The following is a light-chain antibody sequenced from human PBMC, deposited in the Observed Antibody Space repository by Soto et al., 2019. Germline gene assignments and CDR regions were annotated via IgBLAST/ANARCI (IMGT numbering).Light chain of an antibody. CDR2: GAS. CDR3: QQYNTSPPET. Sequence: EVVMTQSPSTLSVSPGEGATLSCRASQRVSSNLAWYQQKPGQAPRLLIYGASTRATGIPARFSGSGSGTEFTLTISRLQSEDFAVYYCQQYNTSPPETFGQGTKVDIK. J-gene: IGKJ1*01. V-gene: IGKV3-15*01. CDR1: QRVSSN.